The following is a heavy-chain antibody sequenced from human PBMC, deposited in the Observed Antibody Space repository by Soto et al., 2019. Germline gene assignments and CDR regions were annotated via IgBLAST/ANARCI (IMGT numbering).Heavy chain of an antibody. CDR3: AREAEGRYPFDY. Sequence: QVQLQESGPGLVKPSETLSLTCTVSGDSISSYYWSWIRQPPGKGLEWIGYVYYSGSTSYNPSLKSRVTLSVDTSKNQLSLSLRSEDTAVYYCAREAEGRYPFDYWGQGTLVTVSS. CDR1: GDSISSYY. D-gene: IGHD1-26*01. J-gene: IGHJ4*02. CDR2: VYYSGST. V-gene: IGHV4-59*01.